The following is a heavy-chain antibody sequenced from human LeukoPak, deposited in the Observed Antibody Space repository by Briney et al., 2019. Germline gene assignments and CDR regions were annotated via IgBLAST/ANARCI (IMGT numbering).Heavy chain of an antibody. CDR3: ARRRGSSRTKTRGTEYFQH. CDR1: GYTSTSYD. CDR2: MNPNSGNT. D-gene: IGHD6-13*01. V-gene: IGHV1-8*01. J-gene: IGHJ1*01. Sequence: ASVKVSCKASGYTSTSYDINWVRQATGQGLEWMGWMNPNSGNTGYAQKFQGRVTMTRNTSISTAYMELSSLRSEDTAVYYCARRRGSSRTKTRGTEYFQHWGQGTLVTVSS.